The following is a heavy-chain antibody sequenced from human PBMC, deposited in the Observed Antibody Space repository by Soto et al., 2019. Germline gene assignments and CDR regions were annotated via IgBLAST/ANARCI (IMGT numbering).Heavy chain of an antibody. J-gene: IGHJ6*02. CDR1: GGSISSSSYY. D-gene: IGHD6-6*01. CDR2: IYYSGST. V-gene: IGHV4-39*01. Sequence: PSETLSLTCTVSGGSISSSSYYWGWIRQPPGKGLEWIGSIYYSGSTYYNPFLKSRVTISVDTSKNQFSLKLSSVTAADTAVYYCARSEESIAALYYYYYGMDVWGQGTTVTVSS. CDR3: ARSEESIAALYYYYYGMDV.